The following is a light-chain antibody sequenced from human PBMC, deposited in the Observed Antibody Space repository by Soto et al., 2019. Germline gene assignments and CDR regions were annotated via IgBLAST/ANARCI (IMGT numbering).Light chain of an antibody. CDR1: QSVSSN. CDR3: QQYNNWPRIA. CDR2: GAS. J-gene: IGKJ5*01. Sequence: EIVLTQSPATLSLSPGERATLSCRASQSVSSNLAWYQQKPGQAPRLLIYGASTRATGIPARFSGSASGTEFTLTISSLQSEDCAVYYCQQYNNWPRIAFGQGTRLEIK. V-gene: IGKV3-15*01.